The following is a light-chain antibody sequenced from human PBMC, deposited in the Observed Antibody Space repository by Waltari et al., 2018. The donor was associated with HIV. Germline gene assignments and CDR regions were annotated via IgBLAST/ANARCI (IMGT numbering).Light chain of an antibody. Sequence: QSVMTQPPSVSAAPGQKVTISCSGISNIGVNYVSWYQQVPGTAPKLLIYDNNKRPPWSPDRFSGSRSGTSATLDISGLQPGDEADYYCGTWDYSLDSGVFGGGTKLTVL. J-gene: IGLJ3*02. CDR3: GTWDYSLDSGV. CDR1: ISNIGVNY. V-gene: IGLV1-51*01. CDR2: DNN.